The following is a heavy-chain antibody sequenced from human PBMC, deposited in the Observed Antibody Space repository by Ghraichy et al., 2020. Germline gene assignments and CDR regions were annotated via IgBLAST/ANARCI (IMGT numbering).Heavy chain of an antibody. Sequence: MNGVREAPGEGLGWVSAVSSSSSYIYYADSVKGRFTISRDNAKSSLSLQMNSLRAEDTAVYYCARDPSVGATSGAFDYWGQGTLVTVSS. CDR2: VSSSSSYI. CDR3: ARDPSVGATSGAFDY. J-gene: IGHJ4*02. D-gene: IGHD1-26*01. V-gene: IGHV3-21*01.